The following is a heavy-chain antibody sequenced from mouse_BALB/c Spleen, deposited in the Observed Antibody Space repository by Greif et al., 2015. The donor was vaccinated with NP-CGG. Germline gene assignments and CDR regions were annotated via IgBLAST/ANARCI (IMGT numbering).Heavy chain of an antibody. CDR3: ARQGAAFFDY. CDR1: GFTFSSYG. V-gene: IGHV5-6*01. Sequence: EVQGVESGGDLVKPGGSLKLSCAASGFTFSSYGMSWVRQTPDKRLEWVATISSGGSYTYYPDSVKGRFTISRDNAKNTLYLQMSSLKSEDTAMYYCARQGAAFFDYWGQGTTLTVSS. D-gene: IGHD3-3*01. CDR2: ISSGGSYT. J-gene: IGHJ2*01.